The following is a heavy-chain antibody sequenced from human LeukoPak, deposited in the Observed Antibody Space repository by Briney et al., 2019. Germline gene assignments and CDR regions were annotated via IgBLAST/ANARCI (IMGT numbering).Heavy chain of an antibody. CDR2: IYHSGST. J-gene: IGHJ4*02. CDR3: ARASHDYGDYSHFDY. V-gene: IGHV4-34*01. Sequence: SETLSLTCAIYSESFSGYFWSWIRQPPGKGLEWIGEIYHSGSTNYNPSLKTRVTISVDKSKNQFSLKLSSVTAADTAVYYCARASHDYGDYSHFDYWGQGTLVTVSS. D-gene: IGHD4-17*01. CDR1: SESFSGYF.